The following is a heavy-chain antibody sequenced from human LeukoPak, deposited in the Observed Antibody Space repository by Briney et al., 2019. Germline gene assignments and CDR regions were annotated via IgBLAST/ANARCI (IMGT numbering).Heavy chain of an antibody. D-gene: IGHD3-22*01. V-gene: IGHV3-33*01. J-gene: IGHJ4*02. CDR2: IWHDGRNE. CDR3: ARGYYYDFSVTPDY. CDR1: GFIFSNYA. Sequence: GGSLRLSCAAPGFIFSNYAMHWVRQAPGKGLEWVAVIWHDGRNEYYADSVKGRFTISRDTSKNTLYLQMNSLRVEDTAVYYCARGYYYDFSVTPDYWGQGTLVTVSS.